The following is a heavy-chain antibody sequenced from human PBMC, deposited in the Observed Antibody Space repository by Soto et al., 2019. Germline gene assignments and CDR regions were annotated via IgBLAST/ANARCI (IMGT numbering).Heavy chain of an antibody. Sequence: VGSLRLSCAASGFTFSSYAMHWVRQAPGKGLEWVAVISYDGSNKYYADSVKGRFTISRDNSKNTLYLQMNSLRAEDTAVYYCARDPYDSSGIERDDAFDIWGQGTMVTVS. CDR2: ISYDGSNK. V-gene: IGHV3-30-3*01. J-gene: IGHJ3*02. CDR3: ARDPYDSSGIERDDAFDI. D-gene: IGHD3-22*01. CDR1: GFTFSSYA.